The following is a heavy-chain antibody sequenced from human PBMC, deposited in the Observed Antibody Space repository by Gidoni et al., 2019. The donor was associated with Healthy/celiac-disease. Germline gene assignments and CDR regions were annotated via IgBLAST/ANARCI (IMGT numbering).Heavy chain of an antibody. Sequence: QLQLQKSGQGLVRPSETLSLPCTVSGGSISSSSYYWGWIRQPPGKRLEWIGSIYYSGSTYYNPSLKSRVTISVDTSKNQFSLKLSSVTAADTAVYYCAGGGVSYFDYWGQGTLVTVSS. CDR1: GGSISSSSYY. J-gene: IGHJ4*02. CDR3: AGGGVSYFDY. D-gene: IGHD3-10*01. CDR2: IYYSGST. V-gene: IGHV4-39*01.